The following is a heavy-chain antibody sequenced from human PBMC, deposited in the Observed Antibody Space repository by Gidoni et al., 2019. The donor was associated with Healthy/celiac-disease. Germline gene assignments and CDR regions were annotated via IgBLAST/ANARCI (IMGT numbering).Heavy chain of an antibody. CDR3: ARGFSDSPKSAFDI. CDR1: GASISSYY. J-gene: IGHJ3*02. Sequence: TPSETLSLTCTVSGASISSYYWSWIRPPPGKGLEWIGYIYYSGSTNYNPSLKSRVTRSVDTSKNQFALKLSSVTAADTAVYYCARGFSDSPKSAFDIWGQGTMVTVSS. D-gene: IGHD3-22*01. V-gene: IGHV4-59*01. CDR2: IYYSGST.